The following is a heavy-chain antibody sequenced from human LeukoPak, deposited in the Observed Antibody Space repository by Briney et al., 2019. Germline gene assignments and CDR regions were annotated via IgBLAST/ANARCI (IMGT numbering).Heavy chain of an antibody. CDR3: ASMPPGEVGDY. J-gene: IGHJ4*02. CDR2: ISSSSSTI. V-gene: IGHV3-48*01. Sequence: GGSLRLSCAASGLTVSSYSMNWVRQAPGKGLEWVSYISSSSSTIYYADSVKGRFTISRDNAKNSLYLQMNSLRAEDTAVYYCASMPPGEVGDYWGQGTLVTVSS. D-gene: IGHD3-16*01. CDR1: GLTVSSYS.